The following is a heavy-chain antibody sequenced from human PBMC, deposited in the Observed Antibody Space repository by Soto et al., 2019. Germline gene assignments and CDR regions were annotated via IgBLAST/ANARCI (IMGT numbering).Heavy chain of an antibody. D-gene: IGHD3-22*01. J-gene: IGHJ4*02. CDR1: GLTFSGSA. CDR3: IIPMYYYDSSGV. Sequence: LRLSCAASGLTFSGSAMHWVRQASGKGLEWVGRIRSKANSYATAYAASVKGRFTISRDDSKNTAYLQMNSLKTEDTAVYYCIIPMYYYDSSGVWGQGTLVTVSS. CDR2: IRSKANSYAT. V-gene: IGHV3-73*01.